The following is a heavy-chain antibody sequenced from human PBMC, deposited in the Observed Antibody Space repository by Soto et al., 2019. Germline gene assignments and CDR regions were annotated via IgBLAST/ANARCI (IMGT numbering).Heavy chain of an antibody. CDR2: ISYDGSNK. V-gene: IGHV3-30-3*01. Sequence: QVQLVESGRGVVQPGRSLRLSCAASGFTFSSYAMHWVRQAPGKGLEWVAVISYDGSNKYYADSVKGRFTISRDNSKNTLYLQMNSLRAEDTAVYYCARAEASFDYWGQGTLVTVSS. CDR3: ARAEASFDY. CDR1: GFTFSSYA. J-gene: IGHJ4*02.